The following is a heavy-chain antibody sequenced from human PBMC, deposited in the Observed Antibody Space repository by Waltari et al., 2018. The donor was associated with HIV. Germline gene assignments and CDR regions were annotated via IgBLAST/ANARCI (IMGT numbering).Heavy chain of an antibody. V-gene: IGHV3-15*01. J-gene: IGHJ4*02. CDR1: GFTLSDAW. CDR3: CTDMEPN. D-gene: IGHD1-26*01. CDR2: IKRRNDGGTT. Sequence: EVLLVESGGDLAKPGGSLRLSCAASGFTLSDAWMHWVRQAPGKGLEWVGRIKRRNDGGTTDYAAPVTGRFTISRDDSKNTLYLQMNSLKIEDTAVYYCCTDMEPNWGQGTLVTVSS.